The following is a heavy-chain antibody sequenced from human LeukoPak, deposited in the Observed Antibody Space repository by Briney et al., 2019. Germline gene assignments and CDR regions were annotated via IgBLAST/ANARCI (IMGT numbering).Heavy chain of an antibody. CDR2: ISAYNGNT. V-gene: IGHV1-18*01. CDR1: GYTFTSYG. J-gene: IGHJ5*02. CDR3: ARPGPGSGGIRGWFDP. Sequence: ASVKVSFKASGYTFTSYGLSSGRQAPGQGLEWMGWISAYNGNTNYAQKLQGRVTMTTDTSTSTAYMELRSLRSDDTAVYYCARPGPGSGGIRGWFDPWGQGTLVTVSS. D-gene: IGHD2-15*01.